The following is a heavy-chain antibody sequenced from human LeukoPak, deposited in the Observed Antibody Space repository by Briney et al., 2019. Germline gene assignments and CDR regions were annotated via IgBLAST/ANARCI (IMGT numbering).Heavy chain of an antibody. D-gene: IGHD6-19*01. Sequence: SETLSLTCTVSGGSINNYYWSWIRQPPGKGLEWIGYIHYSGSTNYNPSLKSRVTISVDTSKNDFSLKLSSVTAADTAVYYCARRVSLSSSGWLDYWGQGTLVTVSS. CDR3: ARRVSLSSSGWLDY. CDR2: IHYSGST. J-gene: IGHJ4*02. CDR1: GGSINNYY. V-gene: IGHV4-59*12.